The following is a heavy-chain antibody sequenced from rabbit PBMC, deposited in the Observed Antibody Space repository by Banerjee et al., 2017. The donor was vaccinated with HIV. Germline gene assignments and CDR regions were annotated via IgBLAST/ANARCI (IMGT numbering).Heavy chain of an antibody. CDR1: GFDFSSYY. V-gene: IGHV1S43*01. CDR3: TRRDGYAGYPYAYNL. CDR2: IYTTSGGT. J-gene: IGHJ4*01. D-gene: IGHD6-1*01. Sequence: QEQLVEFGGGLVQPGGSLKLSCKASGFDFSSYYMSWVRQAPGRGLELIASIYTTSGGTWYASWVNGRFTISRSTSLNTVDQQMTSLTAADPSTHLCTRRDGYAGYPYAYNLWSQGTLVTVS.